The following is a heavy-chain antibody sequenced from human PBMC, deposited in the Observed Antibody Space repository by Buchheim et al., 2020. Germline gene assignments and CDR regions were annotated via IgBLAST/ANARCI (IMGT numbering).Heavy chain of an antibody. CDR3: ARDFRSDYYDSSGYTPEGDY. Sequence: QVQLVESGGGVVQPGRSLRLSCAASGFTFNSYAMHWVRQAPGKGLEWVAIISYDGGNKYYADSVKGRFTISRDNSKNTLYLQMNSLRAEDTAVYYCARDFRSDYYDSSGYTPEGDYWGQGTL. CDR1: GFTFNSYA. J-gene: IGHJ4*02. CDR2: ISYDGGNK. V-gene: IGHV3-30-3*01. D-gene: IGHD3-22*01.